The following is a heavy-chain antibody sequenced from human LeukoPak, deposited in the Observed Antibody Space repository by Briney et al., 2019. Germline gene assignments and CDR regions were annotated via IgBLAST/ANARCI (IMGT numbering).Heavy chain of an antibody. CDR2: IIPILGIA. D-gene: IGHD2-8*01. CDR1: GGTFSSYA. CDR3: ARDRVYWFDP. V-gene: IGHV1-69*04. J-gene: IGHJ5*02. Sequence: GASVKVSCKASGGTFSSYAISWVRQAPGQGLERMGRIIPILGIANYAQKFQGRVTITADKSTSTAYMELSSLRSEDTAVYYCARDRVYWFDPWGQGTLVTVSS.